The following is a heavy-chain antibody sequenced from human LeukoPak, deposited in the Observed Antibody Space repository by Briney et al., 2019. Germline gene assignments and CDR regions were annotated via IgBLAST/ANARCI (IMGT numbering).Heavy chain of an antibody. D-gene: IGHD3-3*01. J-gene: IGHJ6*03. V-gene: IGHV3-74*01. CDR1: GFTFDDYG. CDR3: ATFYDFWSGAPYYYMDV. CDR2: INSDGSST. Sequence: PGGSLRLSCAASGFTFDDYGMSWLRQARGKGLVWVSRINSDGSSTSYADSAKGRFTISRDNAKNTLYLQMNSLRAEDTAVYYCATFYDFWSGAPYYYMDVWGKGTTVTVSS.